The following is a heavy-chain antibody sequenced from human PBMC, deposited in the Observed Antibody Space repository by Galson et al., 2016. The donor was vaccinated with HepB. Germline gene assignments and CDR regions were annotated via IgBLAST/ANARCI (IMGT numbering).Heavy chain of an antibody. V-gene: IGHV1-69*13. D-gene: IGHD3-16*01. CDR3: ARVGGSPLFWYFDL. CDR2: IIPIFGTP. CDR1: GDTFSSYA. Sequence: SVKVSCKASGDTFSSYAINWVRQAPGQGLEWMGGIIPIFGTPNYAQKFQGRVTITADESTGTAYMELSSLRSEDTAVYYCARVGGSPLFWYFDLWGRGTLVTVSS. J-gene: IGHJ2*01.